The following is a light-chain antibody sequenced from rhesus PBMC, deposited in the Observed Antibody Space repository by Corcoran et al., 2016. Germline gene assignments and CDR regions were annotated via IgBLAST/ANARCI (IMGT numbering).Light chain of an antibody. CDR1: ANVNNY. CDR3: QQYNSLPLT. CDR2: AAS. Sequence: DIQMIQSPSSLSASAGDRVTITCRASANVNNYLYWYQQKPGNAPKLLIYAASTLQSGVPSRFSGGGSRTDYTFPISNLQPEGVATYSCQQYNSLPLTFGVGAKVGLK. J-gene: IGKJ4*01. V-gene: IGKV1-74*01.